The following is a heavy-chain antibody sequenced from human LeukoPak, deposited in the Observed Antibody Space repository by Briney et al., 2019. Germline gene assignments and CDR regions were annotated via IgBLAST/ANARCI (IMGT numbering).Heavy chain of an antibody. V-gene: IGHV4-34*01. CDR3: ARGVARTSATAISTSYYFDY. D-gene: IGHD2-21*02. CDR2: INHSGST. Sequence: TSETLSLTCAVYGGSFSGYYWSWIRQPPGKGLEWIGEINHSGSTNYNPSLKSRVTISVDTSKNQFSLKLSSVTAADTAVYYCARGVARTSATAISTSYYFDYWGQGTLVTVSS. J-gene: IGHJ4*02. CDR1: GGSFSGYY.